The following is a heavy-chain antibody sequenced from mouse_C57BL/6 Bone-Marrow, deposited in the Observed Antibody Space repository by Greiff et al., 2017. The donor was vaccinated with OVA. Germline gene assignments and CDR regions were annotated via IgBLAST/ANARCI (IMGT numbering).Heavy chain of an antibody. J-gene: IGHJ1*03. Sequence: EVQRVESGGDLVKPGGSLKLSCAASGFTFSSYGMSWVRQTPDKRLEWVATISSGGSYTYYPDSVKGRFTISRDNAKNTLYLQMSSLKSEDTAMYYCARHPCYYGSSYWYFDVWGTGTTVTVSS. CDR2: ISSGGSYT. CDR3: ARHPCYYGSSYWYFDV. CDR1: GFTFSSYG. V-gene: IGHV5-6*01. D-gene: IGHD1-1*01.